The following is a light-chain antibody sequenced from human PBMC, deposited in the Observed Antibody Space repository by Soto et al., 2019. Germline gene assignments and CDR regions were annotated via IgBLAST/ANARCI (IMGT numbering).Light chain of an antibody. CDR1: QSISSY. V-gene: IGKV1-39*01. J-gene: IGKJ1*01. Sequence: DIQMTQSPSSLSASVGDRVTITCRASQSISSYLNWYQQKPGKAPKLLIYAASSLQSGVPSRFSGSGSGTDFTLTISSLQPEHFATFFCQQSYSTSRTFGQGTKVEIK. CDR2: AAS. CDR3: QQSYSTSRT.